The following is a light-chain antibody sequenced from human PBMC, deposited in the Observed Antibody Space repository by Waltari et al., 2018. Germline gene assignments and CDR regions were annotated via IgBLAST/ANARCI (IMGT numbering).Light chain of an antibody. J-gene: IGLJ3*02. CDR1: SSDVGGYNY. Sequence: QSALTQPASVSGSPGQSITISCTGTSSDVGGYNYASWYQQHPGKAPKLIIYDVINRPSGVSNRFSGSKSDNTASLTISGLQAEDEADYYCSSYTSSKTRVFGGGTKLTVL. V-gene: IGLV2-14*01. CDR2: DVI. CDR3: SSYTSSKTRV.